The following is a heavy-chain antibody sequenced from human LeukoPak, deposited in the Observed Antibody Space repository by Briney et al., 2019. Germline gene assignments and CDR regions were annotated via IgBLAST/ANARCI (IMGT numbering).Heavy chain of an antibody. CDR2: INSDGSNT. CDR3: ARGYGADV. V-gene: IGHV3-74*01. Sequence: PGGSLRLSCAASGFNFRTYWMHWVRQAPGKGLVWVSRINSDGSNTTYADSVKGRFTVSRDNAMNTLYLQMHSLRAEGTALYFCARGYGADVWGKGTMVTVSS. J-gene: IGHJ6*04. CDR1: GFNFRTYW.